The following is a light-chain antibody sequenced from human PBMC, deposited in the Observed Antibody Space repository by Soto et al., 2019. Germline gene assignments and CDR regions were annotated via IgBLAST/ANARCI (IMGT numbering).Light chain of an antibody. V-gene: IGKV1-33*01. Sequence: DIQMTQSPSSLSASVGDRVTITCQASQDISNYLNWYQHKPGKAPKLLIYDASNLGTGVPSRFSGSGSGTDFTFTISSLQPDDIATYYCQRYDHLPSFTFGPGTRVDIK. CDR2: DAS. CDR3: QRYDHLPSFT. CDR1: QDISNY. J-gene: IGKJ3*01.